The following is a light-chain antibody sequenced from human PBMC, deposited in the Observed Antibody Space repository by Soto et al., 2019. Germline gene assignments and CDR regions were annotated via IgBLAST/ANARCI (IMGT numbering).Light chain of an antibody. J-gene: IGLJ1*01. CDR1: SSDVGGYNY. CDR3: SSYTTSNTRQIV. CDR2: DVS. Sequence: QSVLTQPASVSGSPGQSITISCTGTSSDVGGYNYVSWYQQHPGKAPKFMIYDVSNRPSGVSNRFSGSKSGNTASLTISGLQAEDDADYYCSSYTTSNTRQIVFGTGTQLTVL. V-gene: IGLV2-14*01.